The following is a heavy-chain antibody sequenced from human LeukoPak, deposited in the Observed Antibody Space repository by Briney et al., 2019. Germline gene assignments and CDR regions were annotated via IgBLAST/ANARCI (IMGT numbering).Heavy chain of an antibody. V-gene: IGHV3-73*01. J-gene: IGHJ4*02. CDR3: TREFMDY. CDR2: IRGKANSYAT. CDR1: EFTFSGSA. Sequence: GGSLRLSCAASEFTFSGSAVHWVRQASGKGLEWVGRIRGKANSYATAYAASVQGRFTFSRDDSKNTAYLQMNSLKTEDTAVYYCTREFMDYWGQGTLVTVSS. D-gene: IGHD3-10*01.